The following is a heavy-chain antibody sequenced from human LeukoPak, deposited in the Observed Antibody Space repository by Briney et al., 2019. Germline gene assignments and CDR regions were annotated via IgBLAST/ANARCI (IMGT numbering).Heavy chain of an antibody. J-gene: IGHJ4*02. CDR3: ARDRTGSGSYSDH. D-gene: IGHD3-10*01. Sequence: GGSLRLSCAASGFTFSSYSMNWVRQAPGKGLEWVSSISSSSSYIYYADSVKGRFTISRDNAKNSLYLQMNSLRAEDTAVYYCARDRTGSGSYSDHWGQGTLITVSS. CDR2: ISSSSSYI. CDR1: GFTFSSYS. V-gene: IGHV3-21*01.